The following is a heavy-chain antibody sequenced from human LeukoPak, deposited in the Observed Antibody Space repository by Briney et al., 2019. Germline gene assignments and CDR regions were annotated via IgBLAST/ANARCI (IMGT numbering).Heavy chain of an antibody. J-gene: IGHJ4*02. V-gene: IGHV3-64D*06. Sequence: GGSLRLSCSASGFIFSNYVTYWVRQAPGKGLEYVSTINSNGGTTYYSDSVKGRFTISRDNSKNTLYLQMSSLRADDTAVYYCVKISTDWYMGIGDYWGQGTLVTVSS. CDR3: VKISTDWYMGIGDY. D-gene: IGHD6-19*01. CDR2: INSNGGTT. CDR1: GFIFSNYV.